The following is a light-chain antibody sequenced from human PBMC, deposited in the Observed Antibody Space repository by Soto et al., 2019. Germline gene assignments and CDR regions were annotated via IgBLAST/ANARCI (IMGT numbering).Light chain of an antibody. CDR1: QTVGSN. V-gene: IGKV3D-15*01. CDR2: DAS. J-gene: IGKJ2*01. Sequence: EIVMTQSPATLSVSPGERATLSCRASQTVGSNLAWYQQKRGQAPRLLIYDASTRATGIPARFSGSGSGTEFTLTISGLQSEDFVIYYCQQYNYWPRTFGLGTKVDSK. CDR3: QQYNYWPRT.